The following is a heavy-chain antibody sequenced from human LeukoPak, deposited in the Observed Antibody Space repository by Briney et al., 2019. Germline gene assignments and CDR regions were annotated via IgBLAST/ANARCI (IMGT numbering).Heavy chain of an antibody. V-gene: IGHV1-69*06. CDR2: IIPIFGTT. CDR1: GGTFSTYA. J-gene: IGHJ4*02. Sequence: SVKVSCKTSGGTFSTYAISWVRQAPGQGLEWMGGIIPIFGTTHYAQKFQGRLTITADKSTSTGYMELSSLRSEGTAVYYCARVDHRVAAADTTDVWGQGTLVTVSS. CDR3: ARVDHRVAAADTTDV. D-gene: IGHD6-13*01.